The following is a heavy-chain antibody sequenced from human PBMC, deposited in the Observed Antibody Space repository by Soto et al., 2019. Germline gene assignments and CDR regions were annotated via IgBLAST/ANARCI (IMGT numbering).Heavy chain of an antibody. CDR3: ARYINYCDSSGYYPNWFDP. Sequence: KLTCKASGVAFSSYASSWVRQAPGQGLEWMGGIIPIFGTANYAQKFQGRVTITADESTSTAYMELSSLRSEDTAVYYCARYINYCDSSGYYPNWFDPWGQGTLVTVSS. D-gene: IGHD3-22*01. J-gene: IGHJ5*02. V-gene: IGHV1-69*01. CDR2: IIPIFGTA. CDR1: GVAFSSYA.